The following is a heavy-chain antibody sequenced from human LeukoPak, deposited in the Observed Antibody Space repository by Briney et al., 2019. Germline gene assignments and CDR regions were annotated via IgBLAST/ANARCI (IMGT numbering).Heavy chain of an antibody. CDR2: IYYSGNT. CDR3: ARRYCSGGSCNALRNAFDI. D-gene: IGHD2-15*01. V-gene: IGHV4-30-4*01. Sequence: SQTLSLTCTVSGGSISSGDYYWSWIRQPPGKGLEWIAYIYYSGNTYYNPSLKSRVTISVDTSKNQFSQKLSSVTAADTAAYYCARRYCSGGSCNALRNAFDIWGQGTMVTVSS. J-gene: IGHJ3*02. CDR1: GGSISSGDYY.